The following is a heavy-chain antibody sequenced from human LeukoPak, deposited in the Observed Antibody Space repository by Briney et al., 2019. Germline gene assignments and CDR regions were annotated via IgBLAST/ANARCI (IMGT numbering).Heavy chain of an antibody. Sequence: PSETLSLTCTVSGGSISSYYWSWIRQPPGKGLEWIGYIYYSGSTNYNPSLKSRVTISVDTSKNQFSLKLSSVTAADTAVYYCARHIVRRLTKDAFDIWGQGTMVTVSS. CDR1: GGSISSYY. D-gene: IGHD2/OR15-2a*01. J-gene: IGHJ3*02. V-gene: IGHV4-59*08. CDR2: IYYSGST. CDR3: ARHIVRRLTKDAFDI.